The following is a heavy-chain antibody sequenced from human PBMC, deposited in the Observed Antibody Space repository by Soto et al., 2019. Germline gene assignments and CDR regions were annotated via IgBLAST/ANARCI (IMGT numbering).Heavy chain of an antibody. J-gene: IGHJ6*02. V-gene: IGHV3-64*02. CDR1: GFTFSKYP. CDR2: ISGDGGTT. CDR3: ARGQIPYGLDV. Sequence: PGGSLRLSCTASGFTFSKYPMHWVRQAPGKGLEYVSAISGDGGTTFYADSVRGRFTMSRGNLKNTLYLQMRSLRVEDMAVYYCARGQIPYGLDVWGQGTTVTVS.